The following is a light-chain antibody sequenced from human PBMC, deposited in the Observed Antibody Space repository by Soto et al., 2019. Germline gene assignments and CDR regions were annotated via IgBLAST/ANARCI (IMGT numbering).Light chain of an antibody. V-gene: IGKV3-20*01. CDR2: GAS. CDR1: QSVGSD. CDR3: QQYGDSPWT. Sequence: EIVMTQSPATLSVSPGERATLSCRASQSVGSDLAWYQQKPDQAPRLVIYGASSRATGTPDRFSGSGSGTDFTLTISRLEPEDFAVYYCQQYGDSPWTFGQGTKVDIK. J-gene: IGKJ1*01.